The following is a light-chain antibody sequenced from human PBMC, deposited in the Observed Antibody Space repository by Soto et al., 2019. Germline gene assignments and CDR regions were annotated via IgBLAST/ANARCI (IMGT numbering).Light chain of an antibody. CDR3: CSYAGSYTDV. CDR1: SSDVGGYNY. Sequence: QSVLTQPRSVSGSPGQSVTISCTGSSSDVGGYNYVYWYQQHPGKAPKLMIYDVSKRPSGVPDRFSGSKSGNTASLTISRLQAEDEADYYCCSYAGSYTDVFGTGTKLTVL. V-gene: IGLV2-11*01. J-gene: IGLJ1*01. CDR2: DVS.